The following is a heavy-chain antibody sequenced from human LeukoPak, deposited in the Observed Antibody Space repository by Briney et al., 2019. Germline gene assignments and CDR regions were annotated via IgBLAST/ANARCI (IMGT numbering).Heavy chain of an antibody. V-gene: IGHV3-23*01. D-gene: IGHD6-13*01. J-gene: IGHJ4*02. Sequence: GGSLRLSCAASGFAFSTYAMDWVRQAPGKGLQWVSAFSRRGTTHYADSVRGRFTISRDNSKNVLYLQMNSLRVDDTAIYYCAREQAGTSRWYTVDSWGQGTLVTVSS. CDR1: GFAFSTYA. CDR3: AREQAGTSRWYTVDS. CDR2: FSRRGTT.